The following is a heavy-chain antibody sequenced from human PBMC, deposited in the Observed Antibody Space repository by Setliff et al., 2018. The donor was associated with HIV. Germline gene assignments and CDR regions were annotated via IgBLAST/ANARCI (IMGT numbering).Heavy chain of an antibody. CDR2: ISYDGTDK. CDR1: RFTFSDYT. CDR3: AREEGTKGAFDI. D-gene: IGHD1-1*01. J-gene: IGHJ3*02. V-gene: IGHV3-30-3*01. Sequence: PGGSLRLSCAASRFTFSDYTMHWVRQAPGKGLEWVASISYDGTDKYYTDSMKGRFTISRDNSKSTLYLQMDDLRAEDTAVYYCAREEGTKGAFDIWGQGTKVTVSS.